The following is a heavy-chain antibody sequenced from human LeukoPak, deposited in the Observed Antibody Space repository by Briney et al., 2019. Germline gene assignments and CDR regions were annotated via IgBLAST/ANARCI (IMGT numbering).Heavy chain of an antibody. Sequence: SETLSLTCAVYGGSFSGYYWSWIRQPPGKGLEWIGEINHSGSTNYNPSLESRVTISVDTSKNQFSLKLSSVTAADTAVYYCARGQGYDSSGYESDYWGQGTLVTVSS. J-gene: IGHJ4*02. D-gene: IGHD3-22*01. V-gene: IGHV4-34*01. CDR3: ARGQGYDSSGYESDY. CDR2: INHSGST. CDR1: GGSFSGYY.